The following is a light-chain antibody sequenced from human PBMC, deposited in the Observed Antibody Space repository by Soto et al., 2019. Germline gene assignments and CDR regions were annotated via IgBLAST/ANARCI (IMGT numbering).Light chain of an antibody. CDR1: QSVISSY. CDR3: HKYVSSTT. V-gene: IGKV3-20*01. J-gene: IGKJ4*01. Sequence: ELVLTQSPGTLSLSPGERAPLSCRAIQSVISSYLAGYQQKPGQAPRLLIYGASSRATSIPDSFSGSGSGTEVTLTLSRLEPEDFAVYYCHKYVSSTTCGGGTKREIK. CDR2: GAS.